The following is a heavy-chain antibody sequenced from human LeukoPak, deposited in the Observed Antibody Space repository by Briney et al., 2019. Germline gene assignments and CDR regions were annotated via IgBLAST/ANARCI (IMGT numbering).Heavy chain of an antibody. J-gene: IGHJ4*02. V-gene: IGHV3-48*01. CDR1: GFTFSSYS. CDR3: ARGFLYYFDY. CDR2: ISSSSGTI. Sequence: GGSLGLSCAASGFTFSSYSMNWVRQAPGKGLEWVSYISSSSGTIYYADSVKGRFTISRDNAKNSLYLQMNSLRADDTAVYYCARGFLYYFDYWGQGTLVPVSS.